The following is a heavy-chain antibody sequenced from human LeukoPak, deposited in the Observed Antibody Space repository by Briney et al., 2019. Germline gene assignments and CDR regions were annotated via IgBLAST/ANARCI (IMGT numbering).Heavy chain of an antibody. V-gene: IGHV3-11*01. D-gene: IGHD1-1*01. J-gene: IGHJ4*02. CDR2: IDGSGSSR. CDR1: GFTFSHHY. Sequence: GGSLRLSCAASGFTFSHHYMNWICQAPGKGLEWLSYIDGSGSSRYYAESVRGRFTISRDNAKNSLYLQMDSLRSDDTAVYYWAGGNIQANDYFDYWGQGTLVTV. CDR3: AGGNIQANDYFDY.